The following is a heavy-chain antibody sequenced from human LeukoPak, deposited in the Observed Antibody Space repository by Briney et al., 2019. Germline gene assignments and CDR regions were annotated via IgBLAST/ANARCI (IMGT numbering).Heavy chain of an antibody. Sequence: GGSLRLSCAASGFTFSSNAMHWVRQAPGKGLEWVAVISYDGSHKYYTDSVKGRFTISRDNYKKTLYLQMKSLRAEDTAVYYCAREDPAAAGTGSYWGQGTLVTVSS. CDR2: ISYDGSHK. J-gene: IGHJ4*02. V-gene: IGHV3-30*04. CDR3: AREDPAAAGTGSY. D-gene: IGHD6-13*01. CDR1: GFTFSSNA.